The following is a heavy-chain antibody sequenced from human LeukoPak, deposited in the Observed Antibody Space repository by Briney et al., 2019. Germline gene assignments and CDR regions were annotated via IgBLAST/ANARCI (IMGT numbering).Heavy chain of an antibody. V-gene: IGHV3-9*01. CDR3: ATLLYPAYYYGMDV. Sequence: GGSLRLSCAASGFTFDDYAMHWVRQAPGKGLEWVSGISWNSGSIGYADSVKGRFTISRDNAKNSLYLQMNSLRAEDTALYYCATLLYPAYYYGMDVWGQGTTVTVSS. CDR2: ISWNSGSI. J-gene: IGHJ6*02. CDR1: GFTFDDYA. D-gene: IGHD2-8*01.